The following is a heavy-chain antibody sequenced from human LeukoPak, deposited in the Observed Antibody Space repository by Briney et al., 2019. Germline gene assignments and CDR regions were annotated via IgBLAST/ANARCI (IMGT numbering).Heavy chain of an antibody. V-gene: IGHV3-66*01. Sequence: GGSLRLSCAASGFTVSSNYMSWVRRAPGKGLEWVSVIISGGSTFHVDSVKGRFTISTDTSKNTLYLQMNRLRGEDTAVYYCARVPYSSGWYFDYWGQGTLVTVSS. CDR1: GFTVSSNY. CDR3: ARVPYSSGWYFDY. CDR2: IISGGST. D-gene: IGHD6-19*01. J-gene: IGHJ4*02.